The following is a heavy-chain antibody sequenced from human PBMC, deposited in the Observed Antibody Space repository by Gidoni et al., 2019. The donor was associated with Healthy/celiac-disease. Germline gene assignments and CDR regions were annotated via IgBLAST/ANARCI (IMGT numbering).Heavy chain of an antibody. CDR1: GFTFSSYA. J-gene: IGHJ6*02. D-gene: IGHD1-26*01. CDR3: AKGQLPNEIYIVGATFDDYYYGMDV. CDR2: ISGSGGST. V-gene: IGHV3-23*01. Sequence: EVQLLESGGGLVQPGGSLRLSCSASGFTFSSYAMLWVLPAPGKGLGWVSAISGSGGSTYYADSVKGRFTISRDNSKNTLYLQMNSLRAEDTAVYYCAKGQLPNEIYIVGATFDDYYYGMDVWGQGTTVTVSS.